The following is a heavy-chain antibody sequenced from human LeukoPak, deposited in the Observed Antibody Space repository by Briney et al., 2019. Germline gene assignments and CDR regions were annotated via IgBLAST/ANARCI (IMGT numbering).Heavy chain of an antibody. CDR2: IKSKTDGGTT. D-gene: IGHD3-22*01. CDR3: TTDQRDYYDSSGYNRE. V-gene: IGHV3-15*01. Sequence: GGSLRLSCAASGFTFSNAWMSWVRQAPGKELEWVGRIKSKTDGGTTDYAAPVKGRFTISRDDSKNTLYLQMNSLKTEDTAVYYCTTDQRDYYDSSGYNREWGQGTLVTVSS. CDR1: GFTFSNAW. J-gene: IGHJ4*02.